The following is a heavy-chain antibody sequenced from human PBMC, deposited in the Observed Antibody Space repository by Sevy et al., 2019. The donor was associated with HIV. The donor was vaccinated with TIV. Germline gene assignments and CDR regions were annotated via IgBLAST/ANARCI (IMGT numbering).Heavy chain of an antibody. CDR3: GRAYYYDSSAYYFDR. J-gene: IGHJ4*02. V-gene: IGHV1-2*06. CDR2: INPNSGGT. CDR1: GYTFTAYY. D-gene: IGHD3-22*01. Sequence: ASVKVSCKASGYTFTAYYVHWVRQAPGQGLEWMGRINPNSGGTNYAQKFQGRVTMTRDTSISTAYMELSGLRYDDTAVYHCGRAYYYDSSAYYFDRWGQGNLVTVSS.